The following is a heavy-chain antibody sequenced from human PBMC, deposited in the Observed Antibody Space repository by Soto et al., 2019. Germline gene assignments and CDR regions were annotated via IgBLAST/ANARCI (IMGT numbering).Heavy chain of an antibody. Sequence: SETLSLTFTVSGASLHIGGYYWAWIRQNPGKGLEWIGYIYYTGVTYYNPSLGSRVNISVDTSKTPFSLELTSVTAADTAVYYCARDGSSTADWLDPWGQG. V-gene: IGHV4-31*03. CDR3: ARDGSSTADWLDP. CDR2: IYYTGVT. CDR1: GASLHIGGYY. D-gene: IGHD2-2*01. J-gene: IGHJ5*02.